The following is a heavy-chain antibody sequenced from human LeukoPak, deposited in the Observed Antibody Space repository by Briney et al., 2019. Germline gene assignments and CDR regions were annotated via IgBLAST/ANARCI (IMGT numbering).Heavy chain of an antibody. Sequence: GGSLRLSCSASGLSFSNSALHWVRQAPGKGLEYVSAISTNGQNTYHADSVKGRFTISRDNSKNTVYLQMSSLRAEDTALYFCAPNRYNCNEHYWGQGTLVTVSS. CDR2: ISTNGQNT. V-gene: IGHV3-64D*06. D-gene: IGHD1-20*01. J-gene: IGHJ4*02. CDR1: GLSFSNSA. CDR3: APNRYNCNEHY.